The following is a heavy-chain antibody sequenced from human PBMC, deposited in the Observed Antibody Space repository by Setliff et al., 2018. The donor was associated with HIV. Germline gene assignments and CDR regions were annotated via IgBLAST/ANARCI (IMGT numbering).Heavy chain of an antibody. CDR1: GYTFTAYY. CDR2: ISAYSGGT. D-gene: IGHD1-1*01. J-gene: IGHJ6*03. V-gene: IGHV1-2*02. Sequence: RASVKVSCKASGYTFTAYYMHWVRQVPGQGLEGMGWISAYSGGTNSAQNFQGRVTMTRDTSISTAYLELTRLTSDDTAVYYCARGNGRGYYYYMDVWGKGTTVTVSS. CDR3: ARGNGRGYYYYMDV.